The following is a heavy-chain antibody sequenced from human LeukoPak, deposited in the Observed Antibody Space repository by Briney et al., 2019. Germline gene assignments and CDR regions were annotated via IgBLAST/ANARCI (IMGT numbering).Heavy chain of an antibody. D-gene: IGHD2-2*01. Sequence: EASVKVSCKASGYTFTSYDINWVRQATGQGLEWMGWMNPNSGNTGYAQKFQGRVTMTRNTSISTAYMELSSLRSEDTAVYYCARGAVPAGNWFDPWGQGTLVTVSS. V-gene: IGHV1-8*01. CDR3: ARGAVPAGNWFDP. CDR2: MNPNSGNT. CDR1: GYTFTSYD. J-gene: IGHJ5*02.